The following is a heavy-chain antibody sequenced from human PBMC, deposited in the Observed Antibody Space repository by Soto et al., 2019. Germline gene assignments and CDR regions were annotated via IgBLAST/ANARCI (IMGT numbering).Heavy chain of an antibody. Sequence: EVQLVESGGGLVKPGGSLRLSCAASGFTFSSYSMNWVRQAPGKGLEWVSSISSSSSYIYYADSVKGRFTISRDNAKNSLYLQMNILRAEDTAVYYCAREAVDTTIITDAFDIWGQGTMVTVSS. V-gene: IGHV3-21*01. D-gene: IGHD5-18*01. J-gene: IGHJ3*02. CDR2: ISSSSSYI. CDR3: AREAVDTTIITDAFDI. CDR1: GFTFSSYS.